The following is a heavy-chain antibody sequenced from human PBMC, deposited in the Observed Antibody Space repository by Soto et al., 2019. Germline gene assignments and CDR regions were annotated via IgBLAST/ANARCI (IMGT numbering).Heavy chain of an antibody. CDR3: ASTSYGDYGTTMGWVYYYYYYGMDV. CDR2: IYYSGST. Sequence: QLQLQESGPGLVKPSETLSLTCTVSGGSISSSSYYWGWIRQPPGKGLEWIGSIYYSGSTYYNPSLKSRVTISVDTSKNQFSLKLSSVTAADTAVYYCASTSYGDYGTTMGWVYYYYYYGMDVWGQGTTVTVSS. D-gene: IGHD4-17*01. CDR1: GGSISSSSYY. J-gene: IGHJ6*02. V-gene: IGHV4-39*01.